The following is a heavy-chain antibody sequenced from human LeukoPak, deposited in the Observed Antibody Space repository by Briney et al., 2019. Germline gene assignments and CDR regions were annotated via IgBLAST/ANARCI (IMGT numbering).Heavy chain of an antibody. J-gene: IGHJ6*03. D-gene: IGHD2-21*02. V-gene: IGHV4-34*01. Sequence: SETLSLTCAVYGGSFSGYYWSWIRQPPGKGLEWIGEINHSGSTNYNPSLKSRVTISVDTSKDQFSLKLSSVTAADTAVYYCKVVSATHYYYYYMDVWGKGTTFTVSS. CDR1: GGSFSGYY. CDR3: KVVSATHYYYYYMDV. CDR2: INHSGST.